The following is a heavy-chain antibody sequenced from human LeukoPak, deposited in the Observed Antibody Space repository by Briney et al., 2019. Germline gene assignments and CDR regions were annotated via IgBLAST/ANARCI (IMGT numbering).Heavy chain of an antibody. J-gene: IGHJ4*02. CDR2: FKSKTDGGTT. Sequence: GGSLRLSCAASGFTFINAWMSWVRQAPGKGLEWAGRFKSKTDGGTTDYAAPVKGRFTISRDDSKNTLYLQMNSLKTEDTAVYYCTTEVPRIAVAGTSDYWGQGTLVTVSS. D-gene: IGHD6-19*01. CDR3: TTEVPRIAVAGTSDY. V-gene: IGHV3-15*01. CDR1: GFTFINAW.